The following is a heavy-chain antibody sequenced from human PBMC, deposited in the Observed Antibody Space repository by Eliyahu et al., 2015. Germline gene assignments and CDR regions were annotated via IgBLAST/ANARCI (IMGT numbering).Heavy chain of an antibody. D-gene: IGHD5-24*01. CDR3: ARVGGYNYFADYYYYYGMDV. CDR1: GGSFSXYX. V-gene: IGHV4-34*01. J-gene: IGHJ6*02. CDR2: INHSGST. Sequence: QVQLQQWGAGLLKPSETLSLTCXVYGGSFSXYXXSWIRQPPGKGLEWIGEINHSGSTNYNVSLKSRVTISVDTSKNQFXLKLSSVTAADTAVYYCARVGGYNYFADYYYYYGMDVWGQGTTVTVSS.